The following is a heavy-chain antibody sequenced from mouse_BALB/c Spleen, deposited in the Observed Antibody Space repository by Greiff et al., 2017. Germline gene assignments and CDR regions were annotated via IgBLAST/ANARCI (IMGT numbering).Heavy chain of an antibody. J-gene: IGHJ3*01. Sequence: EVMLVESGGGLVQPGGSRKLSCAASGFTFSSFGMHWVRQAPEKGLEWVAYISSGSSTIYYADTVKGRFTISRDNPKNTLFLQMTSLRSEDTAMYYCARSYGNYLAWFAYWGQGTLVTVSA. V-gene: IGHV5-17*02. CDR2: ISSGSSTI. CDR1: GFTFSSFG. D-gene: IGHD2-1*01. CDR3: ARSYGNYLAWFAY.